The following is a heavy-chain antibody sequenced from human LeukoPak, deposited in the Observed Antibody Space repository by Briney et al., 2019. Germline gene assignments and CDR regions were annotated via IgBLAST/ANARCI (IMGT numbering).Heavy chain of an antibody. V-gene: IGHV3-23*01. J-gene: IGHJ4*02. D-gene: IGHD3-16*02. Sequence: PGGSLRLSCAASGFTFSSYAMSWVRQAPGKGLEWVSVISGSGGNTYYADSVKGRFTIFRDNSKNTVYLQMNSLRVEDTAVYYCANSLYGGCDYWGQGTVVTVSS. CDR1: GFTFSSYA. CDR2: ISGSGGNT. CDR3: ANSLYGGCDY.